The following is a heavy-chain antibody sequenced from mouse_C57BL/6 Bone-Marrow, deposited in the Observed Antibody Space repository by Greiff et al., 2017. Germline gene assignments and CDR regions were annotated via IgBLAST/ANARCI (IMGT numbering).Heavy chain of an antibody. CDR1: DYEFPSHD. Sequence: EVQGVESGGGLVQPGESLKLSCESNDYEFPSHDMSWVRKTPEKRLELVAAINSTGGSTYYPDTMEGRLSIARDNTKKTLYLQRSSLRSEETAFRGDDGYPYDAMDYWGQGTSVTVSA. CDR2: INSTGGST. D-gene: IGHD2-3*01. V-gene: IGHV5-2*01. J-gene: IGHJ4*01. CDR3: DGYPYDAMDY.